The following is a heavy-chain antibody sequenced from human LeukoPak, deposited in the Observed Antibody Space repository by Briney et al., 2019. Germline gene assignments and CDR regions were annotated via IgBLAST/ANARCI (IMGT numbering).Heavy chain of an antibody. Sequence: GASVKLSCKASGYTFTGYYMHWVRQAPGQGLEWMGWINPNSGGTNYAQKFQGWVTMTRDTSISTAYMELSRLRSDDTAVYYCARGVAVAARYYFDYWGQGTLVTVSS. CDR2: INPNSGGT. CDR3: ARGVAVAARYYFDY. V-gene: IGHV1-2*04. J-gene: IGHJ4*02. D-gene: IGHD6-19*01. CDR1: GYTFTGYY.